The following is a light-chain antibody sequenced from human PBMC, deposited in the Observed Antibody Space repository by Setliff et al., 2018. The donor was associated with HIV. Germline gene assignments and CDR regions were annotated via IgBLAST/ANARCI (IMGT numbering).Light chain of an antibody. CDR3: SSYAGSYTYI. CDR1: SSDVGNYNY. J-gene: IGLJ1*01. Sequence: QSALTQPASVSGSPGQSITISCTGTSSDVGNYNYVSWYQQHPGKAPKLMIYEVSNRPSGISNRFSGSKSGNTASLTISGLQAEDEADYYCSSYAGSYTYIFGSGTKVTVL. CDR2: EVS. V-gene: IGLV2-14*01.